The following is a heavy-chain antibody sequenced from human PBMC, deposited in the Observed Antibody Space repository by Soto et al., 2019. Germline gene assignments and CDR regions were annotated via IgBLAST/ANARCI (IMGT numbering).Heavy chain of an antibody. CDR1: GFIFNSHG. D-gene: IGHD3-10*01. CDR3: AKDRAGLWDLLDF. CDR2: ISYDGANE. J-gene: IGHJ4*02. Sequence: PGGSLRLSCEASGFIFNSHGMHWVRQAPGKGLEWVAVISYDGANEYYADSVKGRFTIARDNSKKTVSLQMNSLRVEDTAVYFCAKDRAGLWDLLDFWGQGTQVTVSS. V-gene: IGHV3-30*18.